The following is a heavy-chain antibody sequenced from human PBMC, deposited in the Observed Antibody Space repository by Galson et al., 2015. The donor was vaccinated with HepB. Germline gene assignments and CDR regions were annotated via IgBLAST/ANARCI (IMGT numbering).Heavy chain of an antibody. D-gene: IGHD3-10*01. Sequence: SLRLSCAASGFTFSDYYMSWIRQGPGKGLEWVSYISSSGRTIYNSDSVNGRFTISRDNAKNSLYLQMNSLRAEDTGVYFCARDSPGDNYGSDAFGIGVQGAMITVAS. CDR3: ARDSPGDNYGSDAFGI. CDR2: ISSSGRTI. CDR1: GFTFSDYY. J-gene: IGHJ3*02. V-gene: IGHV3-11*01.